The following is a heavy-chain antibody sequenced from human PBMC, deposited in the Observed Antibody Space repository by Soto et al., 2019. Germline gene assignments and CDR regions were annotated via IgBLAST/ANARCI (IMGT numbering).Heavy chain of an antibody. V-gene: IGHV3-11*06. CDR3: ARHGATTEKYYFDY. D-gene: IGHD1-26*01. CDR2: ISSSSSYT. Sequence: GGSLRLSCAASGFTFSDYYMSWIRQAPGKGLEWVSYISSSSSYTNYADSVKGRFTISRDNAKNSLYLQMNSLRAEDTAVYYCARHGATTEKYYFDYSGQGPLVTVSS. J-gene: IGHJ4*02. CDR1: GFTFSDYY.